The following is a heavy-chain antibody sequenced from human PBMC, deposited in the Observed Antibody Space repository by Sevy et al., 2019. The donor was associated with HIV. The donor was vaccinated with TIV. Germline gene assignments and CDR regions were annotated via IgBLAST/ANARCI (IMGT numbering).Heavy chain of an antibody. CDR2: INHSGST. J-gene: IGHJ6*02. V-gene: IGHV4-34*01. D-gene: IGHD3-3*01. CDR1: GGSFSGYY. Sequence: SETLSLTCAVYGGSFSGYYWSWIRQPPGKGLEWIGEINHSGSTNYNPSLKSRVTISVDTSKNQFSLKLSSVTAADTAVYYCAREPYYAFWSGYYLPPYSYYYGMDVWGQGTTVTVSS. CDR3: AREPYYAFWSGYYLPPYSYYYGMDV.